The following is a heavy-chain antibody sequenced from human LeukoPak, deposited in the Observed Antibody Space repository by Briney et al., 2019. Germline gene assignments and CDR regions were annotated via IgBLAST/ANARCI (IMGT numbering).Heavy chain of an antibody. Sequence: SETLSLTCTVSGGSVNSYYWSWIWQPAGKGLEWIGHIYTSRTTSYNPSLKSRVTMSLDTSKNQFSLMLSSVTAADTALYYCAILTTIRGKNWFDPWGQGTLVTVSS. D-gene: IGHD3-10*01. CDR3: AILTTIRGKNWFDP. CDR1: GGSVNSYY. J-gene: IGHJ5*02. CDR2: IYTSRTT. V-gene: IGHV4-4*07.